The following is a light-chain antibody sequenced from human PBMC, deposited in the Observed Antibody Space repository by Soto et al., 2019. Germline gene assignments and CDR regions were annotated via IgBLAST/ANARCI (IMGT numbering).Light chain of an antibody. J-gene: IGLJ2*01. CDR1: SSDVGGYNY. Sequence: QSALTQPPSASGSPGQSVTISCTGTSSDVGGYNYVSWYQQHPGKAPKLMIYEDSKRPSGVPDRFSGSKSGNTASLTVSGLQTEDEADYYCSSYAGSNNPVFGGGTKVTVL. V-gene: IGLV2-8*01. CDR3: SSYAGSNNPV. CDR2: EDS.